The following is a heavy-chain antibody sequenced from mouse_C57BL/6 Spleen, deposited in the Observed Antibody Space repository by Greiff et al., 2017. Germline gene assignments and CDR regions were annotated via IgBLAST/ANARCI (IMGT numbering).Heavy chain of an antibody. CDR1: GYTFTSYW. CDR3: ARQLLGWFAY. CDR2: IVPSDSYT. V-gene: IGHV1-50*01. Sequence: QVQLQQPGPELVKPGASVKLSCKASGYTFTSYWMQWVKQRPGQGLEWIGEIVPSDSYTNYNQKFKGKATLTVDTSSSTAYMHLSSLTSEDSAVYYGARQLLGWFAYWGQGTLVTVSA. J-gene: IGHJ3*01.